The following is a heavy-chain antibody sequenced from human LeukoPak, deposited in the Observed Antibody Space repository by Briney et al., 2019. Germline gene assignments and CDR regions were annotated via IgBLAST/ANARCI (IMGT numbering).Heavy chain of an antibody. CDR1: GFTFDDYA. D-gene: IGHD3-22*01. J-gene: IGHJ4*02. CDR3: AKDSSGYYPRNFDY. CDR2: ISWNSGSI. V-gene: IGHV3-9*01. Sequence: GGSLRLSCAASGFTFDDYAMHWVRQAPGKGLEWVSGISWNSGSIGYADSVKGRFTISRDNAKNSLYLQMNSLRAEDTALYYCAKDSSGYYPRNFDYRGQGTLVTVSS.